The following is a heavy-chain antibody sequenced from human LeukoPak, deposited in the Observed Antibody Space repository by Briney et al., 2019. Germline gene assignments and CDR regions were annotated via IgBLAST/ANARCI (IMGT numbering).Heavy chain of an antibody. Sequence: ASVKVSCKASGYTFTGYYMHWVRQAPGQGLEWMGWINPNSGGTNYAQKFQGRVTMTRDTSISTAYMELSRLRSDDTAVYYCARELKTYYYYYMGVWGKGATVTVSS. CDR3: ARELKTYYYYYMGV. D-gene: IGHD3-16*01. J-gene: IGHJ6*03. CDR1: GYTFTGYY. CDR2: INPNSGGT. V-gene: IGHV1-2*02.